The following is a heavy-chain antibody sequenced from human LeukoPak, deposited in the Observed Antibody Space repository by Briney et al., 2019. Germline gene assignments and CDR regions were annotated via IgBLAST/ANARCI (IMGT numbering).Heavy chain of an antibody. D-gene: IGHD3-22*01. CDR1: GFTFSSYS. CDR3: ARGYYYDSNGYYLFDY. V-gene: IGHV3-48*04. Sequence: GGSLRLSCAASGFTFSSYSMNWVRQAPGKGLEWVSYISSSSSTIYYADSVKGRFTISRDNAKNSLYLQMNSLRAEDTAVYYCARGYYYDSNGYYLFDYWGQGTLVTVSS. CDR2: ISSSSSTI. J-gene: IGHJ4*02.